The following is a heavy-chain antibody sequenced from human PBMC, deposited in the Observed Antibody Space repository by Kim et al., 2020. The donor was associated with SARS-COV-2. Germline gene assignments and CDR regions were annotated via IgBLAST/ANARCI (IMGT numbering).Heavy chain of an antibody. CDR1: GYTFTSYD. CDR3: ARGSITMVRGVINPYYYYGMDV. D-gene: IGHD3-10*01. CDR2: MNPNSGNT. V-gene: IGHV1-8*01. J-gene: IGHJ6*02. Sequence: ASVKVSCKASGYTFTSYDINWVRQATGQGLEWMGWMNPNSGNTGYAQKFQGRVTMTRNTSISTAYMELSSLRSEDTAVYYCARGSITMVRGVINPYYYYGMDVWGQGTTVTVSS.